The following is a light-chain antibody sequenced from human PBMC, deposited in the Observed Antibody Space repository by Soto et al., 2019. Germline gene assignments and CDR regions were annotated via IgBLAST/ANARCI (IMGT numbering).Light chain of an antibody. V-gene: IGLV2-14*02. Sequence: QSALTQPASVSGSPGQSITISCTGTSSDVGSHDVVSWYQQHPGKAPKLMIYEGSKRPSGVSNRFSGSKSGNTASLTVSGLQADDEADYYCSAYAGSNTFVFGTGTKLTVL. J-gene: IGLJ1*01. CDR3: SAYAGSNTFV. CDR1: SSDVGSHDV. CDR2: EGS.